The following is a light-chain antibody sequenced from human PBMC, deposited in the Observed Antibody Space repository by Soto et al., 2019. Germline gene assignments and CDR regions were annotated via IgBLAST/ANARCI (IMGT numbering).Light chain of an antibody. CDR1: QNISNF. CDR3: QQSYSTPVT. J-gene: IGKJ5*01. V-gene: IGKV1-39*01. Sequence: DIQMTQSPSSLSASLGDRVTITCRASQNISNFLNWYQQKPGRAPKLLMHAASTLQSGIPSRLSGSASGTDFSLTISSLQPEDFAAYYCQQSYSTPVTFGHGTRLEIK. CDR2: AAS.